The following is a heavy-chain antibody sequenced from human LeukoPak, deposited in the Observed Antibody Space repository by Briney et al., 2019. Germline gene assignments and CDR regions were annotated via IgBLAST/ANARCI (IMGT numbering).Heavy chain of an antibody. V-gene: IGHV4-34*01. Sequence: SETLSLTCAVYGGSFTNYYWSWIRQPPGKGLEWSGEINHSGSTKYNPSLKSRVTISIDTSKNQLSLKLSSVTAADTAVYSCVRHVARAFDIWGQGTKVTVSS. CDR2: INHSGST. CDR3: VRHVARAFDI. CDR1: GGSFTNYY. J-gene: IGHJ3*02.